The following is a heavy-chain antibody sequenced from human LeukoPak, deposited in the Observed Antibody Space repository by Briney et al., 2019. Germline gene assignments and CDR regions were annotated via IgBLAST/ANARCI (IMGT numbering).Heavy chain of an antibody. Sequence: GGSLRLSCAASGFTFSSYAMHWVRQAPGKGLEWVAVISYDGSNKYYADSVKGRFTISRDNSKNTLYLQMNSLRAEDTAVYYCAREGLRGYSHGSYYYYYGMDVWGQGTTVTVSS. V-gene: IGHV3-30-3*01. CDR2: ISYDGSNK. CDR3: AREGLRGYSHGSYYYYYGMDV. D-gene: IGHD5-18*01. J-gene: IGHJ6*02. CDR1: GFTFSSYA.